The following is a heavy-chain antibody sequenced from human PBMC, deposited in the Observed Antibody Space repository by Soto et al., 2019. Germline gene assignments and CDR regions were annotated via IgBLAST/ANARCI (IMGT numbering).Heavy chain of an antibody. CDR1: GYTFTSYA. D-gene: IGHD3-10*01. J-gene: IGHJ4*02. Sequence: ASVKVSCKASGYTFTSYAMHWVRQAPGQRLEWMGWINAGNGNTKYSQKFQGRVTITRDTSASTAYMELSGLRSEDTAVYYCARSPGGPMTPGDYWGQGTLVTVSS. CDR3: ARSPGGPMTPGDY. V-gene: IGHV1-3*01. CDR2: INAGNGNT.